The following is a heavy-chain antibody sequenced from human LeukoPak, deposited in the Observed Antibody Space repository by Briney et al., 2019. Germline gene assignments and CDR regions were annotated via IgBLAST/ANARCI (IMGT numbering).Heavy chain of an antibody. D-gene: IGHD6-13*01. J-gene: IGHJ3*02. CDR1: GFTVSSNY. CDR2: IYSGGST. V-gene: IGHV3-66*01. Sequence: GGSLRLSCAASGFTVSSNYMSWVRQAPGKGLEWVPVIYSGGSTYYADSVKGRFTISRDNSKNTLYLQMNSLRAEDTAVYYCARVSSEDGYSTSWDAFDIWGQGTMVTVSS. CDR3: ARVSSEDGYSTSWDAFDI.